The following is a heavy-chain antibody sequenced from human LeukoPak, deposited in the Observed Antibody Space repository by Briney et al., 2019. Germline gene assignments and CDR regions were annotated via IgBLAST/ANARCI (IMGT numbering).Heavy chain of an antibody. Sequence: GGSLRLSCEASGFTFSRHWMSWVRQVPGKRLEWVANINQDGRETYYLDSVKGRFTISRDNAKNSLFLQMNSLRVEDTAVYYCAKGGYYYDSSGYVDYWGQGTLVTVSS. J-gene: IGHJ4*02. CDR1: GFTFSRHW. V-gene: IGHV3-7*03. CDR3: AKGGYYYDSSGYVDY. CDR2: INQDGRET. D-gene: IGHD3-22*01.